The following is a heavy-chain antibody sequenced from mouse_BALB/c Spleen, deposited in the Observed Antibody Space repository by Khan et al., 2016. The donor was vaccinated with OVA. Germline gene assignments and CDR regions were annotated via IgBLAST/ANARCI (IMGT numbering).Heavy chain of an antibody. J-gene: IGHJ3*01. D-gene: IGHD2-2*01. CDR2: IDPSDSET. Sequence: QMQLEESGAELVRPGASVKLSCKASGYTFTSYWMNWVKQRPGQGLEWIGMIDPSDSETHYNQMFKDKATLTVDKFSRTAYMQLSSLTSEDSAVYYCARREKYGYDPSWFAYWGQGTLVTVSS. V-gene: IGHV1-61*01. CDR1: GYTFTSYW. CDR3: ARREKYGYDPSWFAY.